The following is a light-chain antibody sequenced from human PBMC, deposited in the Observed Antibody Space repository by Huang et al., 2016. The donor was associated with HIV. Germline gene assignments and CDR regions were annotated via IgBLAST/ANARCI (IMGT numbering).Light chain of an antibody. J-gene: IGKJ5*01. CDR3: QQYNSWPPLIT. Sequence: EIVLTQSPATLSVSPGEGATLSCRASQSVSTNLAWYQQRPGQAPRLLIFHASSRATGIPARFSGSGSGTGFTLTISSLQSEDFAVYYCQQYNSWPPLITFGQGTRLEIK. V-gene: IGKV3-15*01. CDR2: HAS. CDR1: QSVSTN.